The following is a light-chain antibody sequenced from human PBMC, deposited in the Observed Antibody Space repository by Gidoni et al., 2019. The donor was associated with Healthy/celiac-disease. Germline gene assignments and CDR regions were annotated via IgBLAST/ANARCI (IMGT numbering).Light chain of an antibody. J-gene: IGKJ2*01. CDR2: WAS. Sequence: DIVMTQSPDSLAVSLGERATINCKSSQSVLYSSNNKNYLAWYQQKPGQPPKLLIYWASTRESGVPDRVSGSGSGTDFTLTISSLQAEDVAVYYCQQYYSTPYTFXXXTKVEIK. CDR1: QSVLYSSNNKNY. CDR3: QQYYSTPYT. V-gene: IGKV4-1*01.